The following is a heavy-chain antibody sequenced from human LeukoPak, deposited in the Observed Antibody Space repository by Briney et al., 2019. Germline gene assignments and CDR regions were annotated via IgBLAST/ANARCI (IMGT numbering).Heavy chain of an antibody. Sequence: SETLSLTCTVSGGSIGTYYWSWIRQPAGKGLEWIGRFDTSGSTNYNPSLKNRVTVSVDTSKNQFSLRLSSVTAADTAVYYCARESFTMVRGVLDYWGQGTLVTVSS. D-gene: IGHD3-10*01. J-gene: IGHJ4*02. CDR1: GGSIGTYY. CDR3: ARESFTMVRGVLDY. CDR2: FDTSGST. V-gene: IGHV4-4*07.